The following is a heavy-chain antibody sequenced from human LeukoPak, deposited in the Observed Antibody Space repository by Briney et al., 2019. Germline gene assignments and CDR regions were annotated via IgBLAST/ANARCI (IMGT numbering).Heavy chain of an antibody. CDR1: GFTFSSYG. D-gene: IGHD2-2*01. J-gene: IGHJ6*02. Sequence: GGSLRLSCAASGFTFSSYGMHWVRQAPGKGLEWVAVIWYDGSNKYYADSVKGRFTISRDNSKNTLYLQMNSLRAEDTAVYYCAKDLRGYCSSTSCHYGMDVWGQGTTVTVSS. CDR2: IWYDGSNK. V-gene: IGHV3-33*06. CDR3: AKDLRGYCSSTSCHYGMDV.